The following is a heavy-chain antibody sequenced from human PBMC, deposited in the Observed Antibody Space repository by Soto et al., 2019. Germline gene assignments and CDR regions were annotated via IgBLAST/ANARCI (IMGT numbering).Heavy chain of an antibody. CDR2: IYYSGST. D-gene: IGHD5-12*01. J-gene: IGHJ4*02. CDR1: GGSISSYY. V-gene: IGHV4-59*01. Sequence: QVQLQESGPGLVKPSETLSLTCTVSGGSISSYYWSWIRQPPGKGLEWIGYIYYSGSTNYNPSLKSRVTISVDTSKNQFSLKLSSVTAADTAVYYCARVGPYGGYDYKGVFDYWGQGTLVTVSS. CDR3: ARVGPYGGYDYKGVFDY.